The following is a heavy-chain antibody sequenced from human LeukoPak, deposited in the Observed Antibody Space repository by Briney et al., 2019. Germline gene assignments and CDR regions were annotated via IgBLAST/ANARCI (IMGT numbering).Heavy chain of an antibody. J-gene: IGHJ4*02. CDR2: ISSSSSYI. CDR3: ARVSLLWFGESGEGYFDY. D-gene: IGHD3-10*01. Sequence: GGSLRLSCAASGIIFGSHGMNWVRQAPGKGLEWVSSISSSSSYIYYADSVKGRFTISRDNAKNSLYLQMNSLRAEDTAVYYCARVSLLWFGESGEGYFDYWGQGTLVAVSS. CDR1: GIIFGSHG. V-gene: IGHV3-21*01.